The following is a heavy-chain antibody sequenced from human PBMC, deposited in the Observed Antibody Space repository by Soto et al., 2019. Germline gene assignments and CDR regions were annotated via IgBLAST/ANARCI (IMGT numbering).Heavy chain of an antibody. CDR1: GFTFSSYA. V-gene: IGHV3-23*01. CDR3: AKDRFLEWFPPLYYFDY. D-gene: IGHD3-3*01. CDR2: ISGSGGST. Sequence: GGSLRLSCAASGFTFSSYAMSWVRQAPGKGLEWVSAISGSGGSTYYADSVKGRFTISRDNSKNTLYLQMNSLRAEDTAVYYCAKDRFLEWFPPLYYFDYWGQGTLVTVSS. J-gene: IGHJ4*02.